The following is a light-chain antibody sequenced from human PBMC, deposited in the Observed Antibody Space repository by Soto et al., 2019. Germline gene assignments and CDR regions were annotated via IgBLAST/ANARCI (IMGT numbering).Light chain of an antibody. J-gene: IGKJ5*01. V-gene: IGKV3-15*01. CDR1: QSVSRY. CDR3: QQCSDWPLFT. Sequence: EIVMTQSPATLSVSPGETATLSCRASQSVSRYLAWYQHRPGQAPRLLIYDASTRATGIPARFSGSGSGTEFTLTISGLQSEDSAVYSCQQCSDWPLFTFRQGTRLEIK. CDR2: DAS.